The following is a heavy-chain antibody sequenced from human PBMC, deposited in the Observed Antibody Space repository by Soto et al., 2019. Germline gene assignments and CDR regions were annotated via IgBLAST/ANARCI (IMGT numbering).Heavy chain of an antibody. CDR3: GRGGYRHYSAYYYYALDV. V-gene: IGHV3-72*01. CDR1: GFTLSDHY. J-gene: IGHJ6*02. CDR2: TRDKPNSYTT. D-gene: IGHD4-4*01. Sequence: GGSLRLSCVASGFTLSDHYVDWVRQAPGKGLEWVGRTRDKPNSYTTEYAASVEDRFTISRDDSKNSLYLQLNSLNTEDTAVYYCGRGGYRHYSAYYYYALDVWGQGTTVTVSS.